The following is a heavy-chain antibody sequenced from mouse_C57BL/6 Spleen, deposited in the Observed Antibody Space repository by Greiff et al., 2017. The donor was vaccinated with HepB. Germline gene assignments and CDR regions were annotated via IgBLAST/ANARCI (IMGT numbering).Heavy chain of an antibody. D-gene: IGHD2-12*01. CDR1: GFTFSSYA. CDR2: ISDGGSYT. J-gene: IGHJ4*01. V-gene: IGHV5-4*01. CDR3: ERDASNDGEDD. Sequence: VQLKESGGGLVKPGGSLKLSCAASGFTFSSYAMSWVRQTPEKRLEWVATISDGGSYTYYPDNVKGRITISRDNAKNNLYLQMSQLKSEDTAMYDCERDASNDGEDDWGQGTSVTVSS.